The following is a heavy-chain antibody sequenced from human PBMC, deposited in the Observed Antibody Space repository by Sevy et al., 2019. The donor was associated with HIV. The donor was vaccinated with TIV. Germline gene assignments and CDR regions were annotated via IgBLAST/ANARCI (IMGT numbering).Heavy chain of an antibody. D-gene: IGHD3-22*01. CDR1: GFTFDDYA. V-gene: IGHV3-9*01. J-gene: IGHJ3*02. CDR2: ISWNSGSI. Sequence: GGSLRLSCAASGFTFDDYAMHWVRQAPGKGLEWVSGISWNSGSIGYADSVKGRFTISRDNAKNSLYLQMNSLRAEDTALYYCAKGKTYYYDSSGAPDAFDISGQGTVVTVSS. CDR3: AKGKTYYYDSSGAPDAFDI.